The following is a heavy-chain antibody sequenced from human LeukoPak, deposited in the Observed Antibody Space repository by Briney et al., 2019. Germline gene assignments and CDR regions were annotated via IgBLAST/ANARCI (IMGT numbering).Heavy chain of an antibody. CDR2: INPSGGTT. CDR1: GYTFTNYY. D-gene: IGHD1-26*01. V-gene: IGHV1-46*01. J-gene: IGHJ4*02. CDR3: ARGGGTYPTDY. Sequence: GASVKVSCKASGYTFTNYYMHWIRQAPGQGLEWMGIINPSGGTTSYAEKFQGRLTMTRDMSTSIVYMELSSLRSEDTAVYYCARGGGTYPTDYWGRGTLVTVSS.